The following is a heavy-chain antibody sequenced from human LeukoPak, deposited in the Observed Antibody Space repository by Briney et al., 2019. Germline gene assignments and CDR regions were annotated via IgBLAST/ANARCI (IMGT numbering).Heavy chain of an antibody. CDR2: INGGGDST. CDR1: GFTFRDFG. Sequence: GGSLRLSCAASGFTFRDFGMNWVRQIPGKGLEWISHINGGGDSTHYADSVKGRFTISRDNSRNTLFVQMNSLRVDDSATYYCVKGPYYESPALDSWGQGTLVTVSS. V-gene: IGHV3-23*01. J-gene: IGHJ4*02. CDR3: VKGPYYESPALDS. D-gene: IGHD3-3*01.